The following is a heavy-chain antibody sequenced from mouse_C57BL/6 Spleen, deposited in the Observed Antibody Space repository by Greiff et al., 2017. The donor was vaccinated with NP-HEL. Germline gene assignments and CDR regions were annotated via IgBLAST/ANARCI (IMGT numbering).Heavy chain of an antibody. J-gene: IGHJ3*01. D-gene: IGHD1-1*01. V-gene: IGHV14-3*01. CDR2: IDPANGNT. CDR1: GFNIKNTY. Sequence: VQLQQSVAELVRPGASVKLSCTASGFNIKNTYMHWVKQRPEQGLEWIGRIDPANGNTKYAPKFQGKATITADTSSNTAYLQLSSLTSEDTAIYYCAPLYGSSSPWFAYWGQGTLVTVSA. CDR3: APLYGSSSPWFAY.